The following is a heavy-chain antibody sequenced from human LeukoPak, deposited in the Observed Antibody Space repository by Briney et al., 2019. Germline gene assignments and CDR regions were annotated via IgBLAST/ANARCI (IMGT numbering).Heavy chain of an antibody. V-gene: IGHV3-74*01. CDR3: ARELEGFDF. Sequence: GGSLRLSCAASGFTFSSYWMHWVRQAPGKGLVWVSRISPDGSSTSYADFVKGRFTISRDNAKNTLYLQMNSLRAEDTAVYYCARELEGFDFWGQGTLVTVSS. J-gene: IGHJ4*02. D-gene: IGHD1-1*01. CDR2: ISPDGSST. CDR1: GFTFSSYW.